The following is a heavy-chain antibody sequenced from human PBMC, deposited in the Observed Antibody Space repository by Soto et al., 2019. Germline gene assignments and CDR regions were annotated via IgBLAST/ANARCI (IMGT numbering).Heavy chain of an antibody. V-gene: IGHV3-30*18. D-gene: IGHD3-10*01. CDR3: AKDSGRGSADYYFDY. CDR1: GFTFSSYV. Sequence: QVQLVESGGGVVQPGRSLRLSCAASGFTFSSYVMHWIRQAPGNGLEWVAVISYDGRDKHFADSVKGRFTISRDNSKNTLYLQMNSLSAEDTAVYYCAKDSGRGSADYYFDYWGQGTLVTVSS. CDR2: ISYDGRDK. J-gene: IGHJ4*02.